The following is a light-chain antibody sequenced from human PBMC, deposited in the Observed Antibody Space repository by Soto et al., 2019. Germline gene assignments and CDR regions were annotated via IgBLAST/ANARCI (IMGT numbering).Light chain of an antibody. CDR3: SSYTSSSTWV. CDR2: EVS. Sequence: QSALTQPASVSGSPGQSITISCTGTSSDVGGYNYVSWYQQHPGKAPKLMNYEVSNRPSGVSNRCSGSKSGNTASLTISGLQAEDEADYYCSSYTSSSTWVFGGGTKLTVL. CDR1: SSDVGGYNY. J-gene: IGLJ3*02. V-gene: IGLV2-14*01.